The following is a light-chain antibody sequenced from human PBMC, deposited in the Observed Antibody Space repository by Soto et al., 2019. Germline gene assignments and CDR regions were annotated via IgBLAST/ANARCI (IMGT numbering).Light chain of an antibody. CDR3: QQYGSSPLT. J-gene: IGKJ4*01. CDR2: GAS. V-gene: IGKV3-20*01. CDR1: QSISSSY. Sequence: EIVLTQSPGTLSLSPGERATLSCRATQSISSSYLAWYQQTPGQAPRLLMYGASSRATGIPDRFSGSGSGTDFTLTISRLEPEDCAVYYCQQYGSSPLTFGGGTKVEIK.